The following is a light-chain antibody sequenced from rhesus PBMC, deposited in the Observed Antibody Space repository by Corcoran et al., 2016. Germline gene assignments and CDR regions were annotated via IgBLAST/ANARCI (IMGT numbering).Light chain of an antibody. CDR3: QQYNDLLLT. CDR2: GAS. CDR1: QSVSSN. Sequence: EIVMTQSPATLSLSPGERATLSCRASQSVSSNLAWYQQKPGQAPSLLIYGASSRATGIPDRFIGSGSRKWFTLTISSLEPEDVGVYHCQQYNDLLLTFGGGTKVEIK. V-gene: IGKV3-42*01. J-gene: IGKJ4*01.